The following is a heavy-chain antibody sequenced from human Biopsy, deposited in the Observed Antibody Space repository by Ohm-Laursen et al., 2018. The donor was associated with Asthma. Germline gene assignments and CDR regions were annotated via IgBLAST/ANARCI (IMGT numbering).Heavy chain of an antibody. Sequence: SLRLSCAASGFTFSSYWMSWVRQAPAKGLEWVAVISFDGTNKYYADSVKGRFTISRDNSKNTLDLQMNSLSAEDSAVYYCARVDGVVEPATRMGGMDVWGQGTTVTVSS. D-gene: IGHD2-15*01. CDR3: ARVDGVVEPATRMGGMDV. CDR2: ISFDGTNK. J-gene: IGHJ6*02. V-gene: IGHV3-30*03. CDR1: GFTFSSYW.